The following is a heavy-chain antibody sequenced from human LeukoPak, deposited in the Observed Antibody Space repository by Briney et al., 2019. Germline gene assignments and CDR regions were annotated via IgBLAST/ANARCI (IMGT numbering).Heavy chain of an antibody. Sequence: SGTLSLTCAVSGGSISSSNWWSWVRQPPGKGLEWIGEIYHSGSTNYNPSLKSRVTISVDKSKNQFSLKLSSVTAADTAVYYCARDPTTVTTNGGFDPWGQGTLVTVSS. CDR3: ARDPTTVTTNGGFDP. V-gene: IGHV4-4*02. CDR1: GGSISSSNW. CDR2: IYHSGST. J-gene: IGHJ5*02. D-gene: IGHD4-17*01.